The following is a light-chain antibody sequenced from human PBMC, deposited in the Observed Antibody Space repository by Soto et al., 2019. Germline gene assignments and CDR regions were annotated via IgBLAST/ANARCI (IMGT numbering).Light chain of an antibody. J-gene: IGLJ1*01. CDR2: DYN. V-gene: IGLV1-40*01. Sequence: QSVLTQPPSVSGAPGHRVTISCAGSSSNIGANYAVHWYQQLPGTAPKLLIYDYNKRPSGVPDRFSGSKSGTSASLAITGIQAEDEADYYCQSYDSSLTGWVFGTGTKVTAL. CDR3: QSYDSSLTGWV. CDR1: SSNIGANYA.